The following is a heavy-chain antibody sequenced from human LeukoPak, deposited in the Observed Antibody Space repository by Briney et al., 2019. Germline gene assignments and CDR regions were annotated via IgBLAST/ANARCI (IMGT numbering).Heavy chain of an antibody. Sequence: GGSLRLSCAASGFTFSSYAMSWVRQAPGKGLEWVSAISGSDGSTFYADSVKGRFTISRDNSKNTLYLQMSSLRAEDTAVYYCAKDQVGRSSGYYYDYWGQGTLVTVSS. J-gene: IGHJ4*02. CDR2: ISGSDGST. V-gene: IGHV3-23*01. CDR1: GFTFSSYA. D-gene: IGHD3-22*01. CDR3: AKDQVGRSSGYYYDY.